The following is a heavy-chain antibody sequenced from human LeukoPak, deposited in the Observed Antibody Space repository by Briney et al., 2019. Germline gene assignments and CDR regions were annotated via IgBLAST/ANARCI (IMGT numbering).Heavy chain of an antibody. Sequence: PGRSLILSCAASGFTFSSYAMHWVRQAPGKGLEWVAVMSYDGSNKYYADSVKGRFTISRDNSKSTLYLQMNSLRAEDTAVYYCARGPHTYGNSFFDYWGQGTLVTVSS. J-gene: IGHJ4*02. D-gene: IGHD4-23*01. CDR2: MSYDGSNK. V-gene: IGHV3-30-3*01. CDR3: ARGPHTYGNSFFDY. CDR1: GFTFSSYA.